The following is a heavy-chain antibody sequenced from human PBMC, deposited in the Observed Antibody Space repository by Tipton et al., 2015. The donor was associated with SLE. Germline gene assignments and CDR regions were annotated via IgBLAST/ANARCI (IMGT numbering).Heavy chain of an antibody. Sequence: SGFTFSNYWMHWVRQAPGKGLVWVSRINSDGSSTSYADSVKGRFTISRDNAKNTLYLQMNSLRAEDTAVYYCARAGYYYDSSGYFPVDAFDIWGQGTMVTVSS. V-gene: IGHV3-74*01. CDR3: ARAGYYYDSSGYFPVDAFDI. CDR2: INSDGSST. J-gene: IGHJ3*02. CDR1: GFTFSNYW. D-gene: IGHD3-22*01.